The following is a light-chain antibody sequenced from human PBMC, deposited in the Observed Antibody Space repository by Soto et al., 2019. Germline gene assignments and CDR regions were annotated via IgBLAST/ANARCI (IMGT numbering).Light chain of an antibody. V-gene: IGLV3-21*04. CDR1: NIGSKS. Sequence: SYELTQPPSVSVAPGXTARITCGGNNIGSKSVHWYQQKPGQAPVLVIYYDSDRPSGIPERFSGSNSGNTATLTISRVEAGDEADYYCQVWDSSSDHLYVFGTGTKLTVL. CDR3: QVWDSSSDHLYV. CDR2: YDS. J-gene: IGLJ1*01.